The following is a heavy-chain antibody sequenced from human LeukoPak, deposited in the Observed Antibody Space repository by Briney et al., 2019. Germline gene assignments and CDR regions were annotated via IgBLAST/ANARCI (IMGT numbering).Heavy chain of an antibody. V-gene: IGHV4-39*01. Sequence: SETLSLTCTVPGGSINSRTYYWGWIRQPPWKGLERIGNIYYSGSTFYNPSLKSRITISIDTSNNEFSLKLSSVTAADTAVYYCARIYYDSSGYYYEFDYWGQGTLVTVSS. CDR3: ARIYYDSSGYYYEFDY. CDR1: GGSINSRTYY. J-gene: IGHJ4*02. D-gene: IGHD3-22*01. CDR2: IYYSGST.